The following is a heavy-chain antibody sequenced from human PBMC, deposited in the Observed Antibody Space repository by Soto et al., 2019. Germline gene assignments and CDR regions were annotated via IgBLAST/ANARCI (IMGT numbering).Heavy chain of an antibody. CDR1: GFTFSDYS. CDR2: IGNSNNPT. Sequence: EVQLVESGGGLVKPGGSPRLSCAASGFTFSDYSMLWVRQAPGKGLEWLAFIGNSNNPTFYAVSVRGRFTISRDNPKNSVYLQMNSLREEYTAVYFCAREEVYCNGGPCYRGAFDLGGQGTIVTVSS. J-gene: IGHJ3*01. CDR3: AREEVYCNGGPCYRGAFDL. D-gene: IGHD2-15*01. V-gene: IGHV3-21*02.